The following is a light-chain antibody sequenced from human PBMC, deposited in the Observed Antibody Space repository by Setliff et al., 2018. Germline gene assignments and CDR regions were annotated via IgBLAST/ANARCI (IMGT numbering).Light chain of an antibody. CDR3: QHFSSYPLT. V-gene: IGKV1-13*02. Sequence: IQLTQSPSSLSAFVGDTVTITCRASQGISSGLAWYQQKPGTPPKLLIYAASVLESGVPSRFSGSGSGTNFTLTISSLQPEDFATYYCQHFSSYPLTFGGGTKVDIK. CDR1: QGISSG. J-gene: IGKJ4*01. CDR2: AAS.